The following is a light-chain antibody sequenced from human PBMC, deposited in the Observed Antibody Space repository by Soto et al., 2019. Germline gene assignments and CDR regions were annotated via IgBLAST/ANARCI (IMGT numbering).Light chain of an antibody. J-gene: IGKJ1*01. CDR2: GAS. CDR1: QSVSSSY. V-gene: IGKV3-20*01. CDR3: QQYGSSTWT. Sequence: EIVLTQSPGTLSLSPGERATLSCRASQSVSSSYLAWYQQKPGQAPRLLIYGASSSATGIPDRFSGSGSGTDFTRTISRLEPEDFAVYYCQQYGSSTWTFGQGTKVEIK.